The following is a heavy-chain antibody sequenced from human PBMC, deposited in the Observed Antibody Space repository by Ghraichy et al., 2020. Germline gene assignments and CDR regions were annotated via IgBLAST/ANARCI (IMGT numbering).Heavy chain of an antibody. Sequence: GGPLRLSCAASGFTFSSYAMSWVRQAPGKGLEWVSTISGSGGSTYYADSVKGRFTISRDNSKDTLSLQMNSLRAEDTAVYYCVKVLSGHYYGMDVWGQGTTVTVSS. CDR2: ISGSGGST. CDR1: GFTFSSYA. V-gene: IGHV3-23*01. CDR3: VKVLSGHYYGMDV. D-gene: IGHD2/OR15-2a*01. J-gene: IGHJ6*02.